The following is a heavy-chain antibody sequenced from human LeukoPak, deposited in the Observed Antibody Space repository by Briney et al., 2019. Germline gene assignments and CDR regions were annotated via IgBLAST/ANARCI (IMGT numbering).Heavy chain of an antibody. CDR2: ISYDGSNK. CDR3: ARDRSGYYDSSGYFY. CDR1: GFTFSDSA. D-gene: IGHD3-22*01. V-gene: IGHV3-30*04. Sequence: PGGSLRLSCAASGFTFSDSALHWVRQAPGKGLEWVAVISYDGSNKYYADSVKGRFTISRDNSKNTLYLQMNSLRAEDTAVYYCARDRSGYYDSSGYFYWGQGNLVTVSS. J-gene: IGHJ4*02.